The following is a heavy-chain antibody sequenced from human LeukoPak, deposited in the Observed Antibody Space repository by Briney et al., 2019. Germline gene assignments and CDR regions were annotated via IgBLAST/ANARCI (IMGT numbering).Heavy chain of an antibody. CDR1: GFTFSSYA. D-gene: IGHD2-15*01. Sequence: PGRSLRLSCAASGFTFSSYAMHWVRQAPGKGLEWVAVISYDGSNKYYADSVKGGFTISRDNSKNTLYLQMNSLRAEDTAVYYCARDRIVVVVAAPLYWGQGTLVTVSS. CDR2: ISYDGSNK. V-gene: IGHV3-30-3*01. CDR3: ARDRIVVVVAAPLY. J-gene: IGHJ4*02.